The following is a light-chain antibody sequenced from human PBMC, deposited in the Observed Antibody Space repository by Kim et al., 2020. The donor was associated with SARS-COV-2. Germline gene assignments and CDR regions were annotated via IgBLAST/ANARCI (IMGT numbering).Light chain of an antibody. V-gene: IGLV3-19*01. CDR2: GKN. J-gene: IGLJ2*01. CDR3: NSRDSSGNHLV. CDR1: SLRSYY. Sequence: SSELTQDPAVSVALGQTVRITCQGDSLRSYYASWYQQKPGQAPVLVIYGKNNRPSGIPDRFSGFSSGNTTSLTITGAQGEDEADYYCNSRDSSGNHLVFG.